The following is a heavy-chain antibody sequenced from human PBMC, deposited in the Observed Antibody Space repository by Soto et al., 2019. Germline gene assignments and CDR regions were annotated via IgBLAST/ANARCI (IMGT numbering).Heavy chain of an antibody. D-gene: IGHD6-13*01. J-gene: IGHJ6*02. V-gene: IGHV2-70*01. CDR1: GFSLSTSGMC. CDR2: IDWDDDK. Sequence: GSGPTLVNPTQTLTLTCTFSGFSLSTSGMCVSWIRQPPGKALEWLALIDWDDDKYYSTSLKTRLTISKDTSKNQVVLTMTNMDPVDTATYYCARTGYSSSWDPVEGMDVWGQGTTVTVSS. CDR3: ARTGYSSSWDPVEGMDV.